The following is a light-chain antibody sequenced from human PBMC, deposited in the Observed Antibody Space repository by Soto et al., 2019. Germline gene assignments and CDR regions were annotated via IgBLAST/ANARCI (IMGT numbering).Light chain of an antibody. Sequence: DLVMTQSPLSLPVTPGEPASISCRSSQSLLQSNGYNYLDWYLQKPGQSPQLLIYLGSNRASGVPDRVTGSGSGTHFTIKISRVEAEDVGVYYCMQSLQTPRTFGQGTKLHIK. J-gene: IGKJ2*01. CDR1: QSLLQSNGYNY. CDR2: LGS. V-gene: IGKV2-28*01. CDR3: MQSLQTPRT.